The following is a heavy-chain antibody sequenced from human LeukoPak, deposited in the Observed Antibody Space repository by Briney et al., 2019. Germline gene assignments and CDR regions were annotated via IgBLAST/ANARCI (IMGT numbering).Heavy chain of an antibody. V-gene: IGHV4-34*01. CDR2: INHSGST. CDR1: GGSFSGYY. J-gene: IGHJ4*02. Sequence: SETLSLTCAVYGGSFSGYYWSWIRQPPGKGLEWIGEINHSGSTNYNPSLKSRATISVDTSKNQFSLKLSSVTAADTAVYYCAREGQGYRGYSSSCPFDYWGQGTLVTVSS. D-gene: IGHD6-13*01. CDR3: AREGQGYRGYSSSCPFDY.